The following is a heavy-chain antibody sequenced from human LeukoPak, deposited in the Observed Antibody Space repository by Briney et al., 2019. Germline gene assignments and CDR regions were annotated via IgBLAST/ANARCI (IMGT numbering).Heavy chain of an antibody. J-gene: IGHJ4*01. V-gene: IGHV1-69*13. CDR1: GGTFSSYA. Sequence: SVKVSCKASGGTFSSYAISWVRQAPGQGLEWMGGIIPIFGTANYAQKFQGRVTITADESTSTAYMELSSLRSEDTAVYYCAREHSSGRPFDYWGQEPWSPSPQ. CDR2: IIPIFGTA. CDR3: AREHSSGRPFDY. D-gene: IGHD6-19*01.